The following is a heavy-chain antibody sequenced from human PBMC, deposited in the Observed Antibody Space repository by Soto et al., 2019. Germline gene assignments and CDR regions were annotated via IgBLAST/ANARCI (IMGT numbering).Heavy chain of an antibody. V-gene: IGHV3-30*18. CDR2: ISYDGSNK. D-gene: IGHD4-17*01. CDR3: AKGRNDYGDYYGMDV. CDR1: GFTFSSYG. Sequence: GESLKISCAASGFTFSSYGMHWVRQAPGKGLEWVTVISYDGSNKYYADSVKGRFTISRDNSKNTLYLQMNSLRAEDTAVYYCAKGRNDYGDYYGMDVWGQGTTVTVS. J-gene: IGHJ6*02.